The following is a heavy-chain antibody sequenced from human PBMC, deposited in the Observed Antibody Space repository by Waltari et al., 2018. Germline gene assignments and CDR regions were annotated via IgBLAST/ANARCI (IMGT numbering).Heavy chain of an antibody. V-gene: IGHV3-7*03. CDR3: AREGFTGNGPGAFDI. CDR2: IKQDGSEK. Sequence: EVQLVESGGGLVQPGGSLRLSCAASGFTFSSHWMSWVRQAPGKGLEWVANIKQDGSEKYYVDSVKGRFTISRDNAKNSLYLQMNSLRAEDTAVYYCAREGFTGNGPGAFDIWGQGTMVTVSS. CDR1: GFTFSSHW. D-gene: IGHD1-1*01. J-gene: IGHJ3*02.